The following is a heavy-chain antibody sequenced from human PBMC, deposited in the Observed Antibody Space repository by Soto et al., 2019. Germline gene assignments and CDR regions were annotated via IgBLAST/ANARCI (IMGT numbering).Heavy chain of an antibody. V-gene: IGHV3-21*01. D-gene: IGHD2-2*01. J-gene: IGHJ4*02. Sequence: EVQLVESGGGLVKPGGSLRLSCAASGFTFSTYNMNWVRQAPGKGLEWVSSISSSSTYIDYAESVKGRFTISRDNAKKSLYLQVDSLRAEDTDVFSCARALPGGGRPLYFDSWGQGTLVTVSS. CDR2: ISSSSTYI. CDR3: ARALPGGGRPLYFDS. CDR1: GFTFSTYN.